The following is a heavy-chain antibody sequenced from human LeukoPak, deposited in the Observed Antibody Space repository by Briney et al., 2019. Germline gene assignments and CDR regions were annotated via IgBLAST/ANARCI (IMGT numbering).Heavy chain of an antibody. V-gene: IGHV1-69*04. Sequence: SVKVSCKASGGTFSSYAISWVRQAPGQGLEWMGRIIPILGIANYAQKFQGRVTITADKSTSTAYMELSSQRSEDTAVYYCARERGYYYDSSGYYSGLDYWGQGTLVTVSS. J-gene: IGHJ4*02. D-gene: IGHD3-22*01. CDR1: GGTFSSYA. CDR3: ARERGYYYDSSGYYSGLDY. CDR2: IIPILGIA.